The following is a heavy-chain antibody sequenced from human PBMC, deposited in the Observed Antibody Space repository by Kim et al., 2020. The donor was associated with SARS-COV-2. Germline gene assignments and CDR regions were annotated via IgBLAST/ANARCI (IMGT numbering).Heavy chain of an antibody. D-gene: IGHD3-22*01. V-gene: IGHV4-59*01. Sequence: RVTISVDTSKNQFSLKLSSVTAADTAVYYCARAPHYDSSGYYYRVAAFDIWGQGTMVTVSS. J-gene: IGHJ3*02. CDR3: ARAPHYDSSGYYYRVAAFDI.